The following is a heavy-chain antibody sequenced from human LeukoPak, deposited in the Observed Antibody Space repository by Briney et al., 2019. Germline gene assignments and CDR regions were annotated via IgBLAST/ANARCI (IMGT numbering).Heavy chain of an antibody. J-gene: IGHJ6*02. D-gene: IGHD1-14*01. CDR2: IYYSGST. V-gene: IGHV4-31*03. CDR3: TRSGLTGMRKYPRADYYYYGMDV. CDR1: GGSISSGGYY. Sequence: SETLSLTCTVSGGSISSGGYYWSWIRQHPGKGLEWIGYIYYSGSTNYNPSLKSRVTTSVDTSKNQFSLKLTSVTAADTAVYYCTRSGLTGMRKYPRADYYYYGMDVWGQGTAVTVSS.